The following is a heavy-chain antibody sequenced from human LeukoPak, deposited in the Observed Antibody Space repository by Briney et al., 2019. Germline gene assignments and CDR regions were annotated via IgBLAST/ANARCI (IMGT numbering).Heavy chain of an antibody. V-gene: IGHV4-30-2*01. J-gene: IGHJ4*02. CDR2: TYHSGST. D-gene: IGHD2-21*02. Sequence: SETLSLTCAVSGGSISSGGYSWSWIRQPPGKGLEWIGYTYHSGSTYYNPSLKSRVTISVDRSKNQFSLKLSSVTAADTAVYYCASGGDGFDYWGQGTLVTVSS. CDR3: ASGGDGFDY. CDR1: GGSISSGGYS.